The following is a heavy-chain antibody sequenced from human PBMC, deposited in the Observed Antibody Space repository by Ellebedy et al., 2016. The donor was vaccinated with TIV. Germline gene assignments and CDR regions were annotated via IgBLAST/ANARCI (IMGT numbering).Heavy chain of an antibody. Sequence: GESLKISCAASGFTFSSNWMSWVRQTPGKGLERVAYIKQDGSEKYYVDSVKGRFTISRDNAKNSLYLQMNSLRAEDTAVYYGARGRSFNWGQGTLVTVSS. CDR1: GFTFSSNW. CDR2: IKQDGSEK. D-gene: IGHD3-10*01. V-gene: IGHV3-7*03. CDR3: ARGRSFN. J-gene: IGHJ4*02.